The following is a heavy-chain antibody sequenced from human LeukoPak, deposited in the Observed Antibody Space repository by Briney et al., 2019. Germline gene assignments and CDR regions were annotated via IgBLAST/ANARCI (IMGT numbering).Heavy chain of an antibody. Sequence: SQTLSLTCAVSGGSISSGGYSWSWIRQPPGEGLEWIGNIYHSGSTYYNPSLKSRVFMSVDSSQNHFSLRLTSVPAADTAVYYCARDQRGYDSSGYYSYYFDYWGQGTLVTVSS. D-gene: IGHD3-22*01. CDR3: ARDQRGYDSSGYYSYYFDY. J-gene: IGHJ4*02. CDR2: IYHSGST. V-gene: IGHV4-30-2*01. CDR1: GGSISSGGYS.